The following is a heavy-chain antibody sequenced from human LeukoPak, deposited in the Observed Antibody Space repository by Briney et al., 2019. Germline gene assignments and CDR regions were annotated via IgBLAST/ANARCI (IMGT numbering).Heavy chain of an antibody. CDR1: GYTFTSYG. CDR2: IIPIFGTA. V-gene: IGHV1-69*13. CDR3: ARGRVAAAGLDYYYGMDV. D-gene: IGHD6-13*01. Sequence: SVKVSCKASGYTFTSYGISWVRQAPGQGLEWMGGIIPIFGTANYAQKFQGRVTITADESTSTAYMELSSLRSEDTAVYYCARGRVAAAGLDYYYGMDVWGQGTTVTVSS. J-gene: IGHJ6*02.